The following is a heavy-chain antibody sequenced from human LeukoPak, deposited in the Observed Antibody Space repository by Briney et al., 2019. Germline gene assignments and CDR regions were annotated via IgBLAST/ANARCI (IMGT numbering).Heavy chain of an antibody. CDR3: ARGGYYYDSSGYLDY. CDR2: INPNSGGT. D-gene: IGHD3-22*01. J-gene: IGHJ4*02. CDR1: GYTFTGYY. V-gene: IGHV1-2*02. Sequence: ASVKVSCKASGYTFTGYYMHWVRQAPGQGLEWMGWINPNSGGTNYAQEFQGRVTMTRDTSISTAYMELSRLRSDDTAVYYCARGGYYYDSSGYLDYWGQGTLVTVSS.